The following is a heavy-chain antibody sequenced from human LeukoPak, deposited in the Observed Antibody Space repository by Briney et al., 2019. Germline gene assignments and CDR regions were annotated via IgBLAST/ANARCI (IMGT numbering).Heavy chain of an antibody. CDR3: ARGGAVAGYDY. V-gene: IGHV1-18*04. Sequence: GASVKVSCKTSGYTFTSHDISWVRQAPGQGLERVGWISGYNGNTNYARKLQGRVTVTTDTSTNTAYMDLRSLISDDTAVYYCARGGAVAGYDYWGQGTLVTVSS. CDR1: GYTFTSHD. CDR2: ISGYNGNT. J-gene: IGHJ4*02. D-gene: IGHD6-19*01.